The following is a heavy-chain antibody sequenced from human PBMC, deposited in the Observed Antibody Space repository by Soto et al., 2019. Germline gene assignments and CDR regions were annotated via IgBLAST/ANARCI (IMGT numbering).Heavy chain of an antibody. J-gene: IGHJ4*02. CDR1: GGSISSGGYY. CDR2: IYYSGST. V-gene: IGHV4-31*03. D-gene: IGHD6-13*01. Sequence: SETLSLTCTVSGGSISSGGYYWSWIRQHPGKGLEWIGYIYYSGSTYYNPSLKSRVTISVDTSKNQFSLKLSSVTAADTAVYYCARESPRGSSTKKFDYWGQGTLVTVSS. CDR3: ARESPRGSSTKKFDY.